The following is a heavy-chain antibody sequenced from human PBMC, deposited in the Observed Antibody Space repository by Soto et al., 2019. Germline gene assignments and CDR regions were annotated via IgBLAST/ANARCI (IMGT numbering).Heavy chain of an antibody. Sequence: QVQLQESGPGLMKPSETLSLTCTVSGASITGSSYWSWIRQPAGKGLEWIGRFSLSGTTNYNPSLRSRVTMAADVSKNQFSLRLTYVPGADTALYYCARGMTPPGAPAWYYFDSWGQGTLVTVSA. D-gene: IGHD2-8*02. V-gene: IGHV4-4*07. CDR3: ARGMTPPGAPAWYYFDS. J-gene: IGHJ4*02. CDR2: FSLSGTT. CDR1: GASITGSSY.